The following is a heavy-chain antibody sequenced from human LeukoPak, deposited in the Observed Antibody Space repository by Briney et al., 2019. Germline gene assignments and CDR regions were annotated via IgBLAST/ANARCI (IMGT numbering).Heavy chain of an antibody. CDR2: IRNDGSAK. Sequence: QTGGSLRLSCAASGFTFSSYDMHWVRQAPGKGLQWVAFIRNDGSAKYYADSVKGRFTISRDNSKNTLYLQMNSLRNEDTAMYYCAKDRGYHNGGGSDYWGQGTLVTVSS. J-gene: IGHJ4*02. CDR3: AKDRGYHNGGGSDY. CDR1: GFTFSSYD. V-gene: IGHV3-30*02. D-gene: IGHD3-10*01.